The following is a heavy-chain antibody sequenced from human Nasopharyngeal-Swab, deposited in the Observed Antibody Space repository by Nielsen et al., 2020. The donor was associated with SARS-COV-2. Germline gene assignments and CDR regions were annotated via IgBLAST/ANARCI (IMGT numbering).Heavy chain of an antibody. CDR2: ISAYNGNT. Sequence: ASVKVSCKASGYTFTSYGISWVRQAPGQGLEWVGWISAYNGNTNYAQKLQGRVTMTTDTSTSTAYMELRSLRSDDTAVYYCARRSSRDYYDSSGYEDYWGQGTLVTVSS. J-gene: IGHJ4*02. V-gene: IGHV1-18*01. CDR3: ARRSSRDYYDSSGYEDY. CDR1: GYTFTSYG. D-gene: IGHD3-22*01.